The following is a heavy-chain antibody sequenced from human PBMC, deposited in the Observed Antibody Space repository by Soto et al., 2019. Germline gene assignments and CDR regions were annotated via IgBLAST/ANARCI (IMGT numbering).Heavy chain of an antibody. CDR2: TYYSGST. J-gene: IGHJ4*02. Sequence: PSLTRPVSGGSITSSSFYLGWVRQPPGKGLEWIGSTYYSGSTYYNPSLKSRVTISVDTSKNQFSLKLSSVTAADTAVYYCARTTGEYGDYVSWGQGTLVTVSS. CDR3: ARTTGEYGDYVS. V-gene: IGHV4-39*01. D-gene: IGHD4-17*01. CDR1: GGSITSSSFY.